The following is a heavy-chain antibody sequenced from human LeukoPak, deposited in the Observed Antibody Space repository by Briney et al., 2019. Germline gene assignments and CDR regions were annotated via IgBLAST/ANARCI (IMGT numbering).Heavy chain of an antibody. CDR3: ARQRSGNFPAYFDY. D-gene: IGHD1-26*01. CDR2: FIPLFDKA. CDR1: GGGSE. J-gene: IGHJ4*02. V-gene: IGHV1-69*13. Sequence: ASVKVSCKSSGGGSEINWVRQAPGPGLEWMGGFIPLFDKANYAQKFQGRVSIIADESTSTTYMELSSLRSDDTAIYYCARQRSGNFPAYFDYWGQGTLVTVSS.